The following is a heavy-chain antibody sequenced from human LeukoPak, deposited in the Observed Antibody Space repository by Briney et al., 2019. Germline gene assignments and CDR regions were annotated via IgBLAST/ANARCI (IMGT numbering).Heavy chain of an antibody. D-gene: IGHD3-16*02. J-gene: IGHJ4*02. V-gene: IGHV1-8*01. CDR2: MNPNSGNT. Sequence: ASVKVSCKASGYTFTSYDINWVRQATGQGLEWMGWMNPNSGNTGYAQKFQGRVTMTRNTSLSTAYMELSSLRSEDTAVYYCARVPYDYVWGSYRYTLDYWGQGTLVTVSS. CDR1: GYTFTSYD. CDR3: ARVPYDYVWGSYRYTLDY.